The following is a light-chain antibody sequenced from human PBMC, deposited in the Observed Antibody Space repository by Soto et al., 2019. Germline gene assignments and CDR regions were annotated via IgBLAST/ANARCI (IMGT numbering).Light chain of an antibody. CDR1: SRDVGGYNY. CDR2: EVS. J-gene: IGLJ7*01. CDR3: SSYTSSSTAV. V-gene: IGLV2-14*01. Sequence: QSALTQPASVSGSPGQSITISCTGTSRDVGGYNYVSWYQQHPGKAPKLMIYEVSNRPSGVSNRFSGSKSGNTASLTISGLQAEDEADNYCSSYTSSSTAVFGGGTQLTVL.